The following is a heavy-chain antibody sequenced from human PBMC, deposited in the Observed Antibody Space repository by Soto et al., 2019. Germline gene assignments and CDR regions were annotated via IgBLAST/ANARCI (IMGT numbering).Heavy chain of an antibody. D-gene: IGHD2-15*01. J-gene: IGHJ4*02. V-gene: IGHV3-66*01. Sequence: EVLLVQSGGGLVQPGGPRRLSWAPSGLTATSTYMAWVRQAPGKGLEGVSVIYSGSTTHHADSVKGRFTISRDSSSNTLYLQMSSLRVEDTALYYCARGYWVEGYGAGTYFDYWGQGTLVTVSS. CDR2: IYSGSTT. CDR1: GLTATSTY. CDR3: ARGYWVEGYGAGTYFDY.